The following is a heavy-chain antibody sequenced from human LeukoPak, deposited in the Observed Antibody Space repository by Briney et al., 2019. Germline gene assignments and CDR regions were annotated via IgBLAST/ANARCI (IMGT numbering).Heavy chain of an antibody. Sequence: GRSLRLSCAASGFTFSSYGMHWVRQAPGKGVEWVAVIWYDGSNKYYADSVKGRFTISRDNSKNTLYLQMNSLRAEDTAVYYCARELHGAFDIWGQGTMVTVSS. CDR1: GFTFSSYG. CDR3: ARELHGAFDI. CDR2: IWYDGSNK. V-gene: IGHV3-33*01. J-gene: IGHJ3*02.